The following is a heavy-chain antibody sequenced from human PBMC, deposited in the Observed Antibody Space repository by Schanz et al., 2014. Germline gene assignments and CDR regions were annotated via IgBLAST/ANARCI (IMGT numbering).Heavy chain of an antibody. J-gene: IGHJ4*02. CDR2: ISYDGSNK. CDR3: ARAWNYDILTAYYGVLDY. D-gene: IGHD3-9*01. Sequence: QVQLVESGGGVVQPGRSLRLSCAASGFTFSSYAMHWVRQAPGKGLEWVAVISYDGSNKYYADSVKGRFTISRDNSKNTLYLQMNSLRAEDTAVYYCARAWNYDILTAYYGVLDYWGQGSLVTVSS. V-gene: IGHV3-30*04. CDR1: GFTFSSYA.